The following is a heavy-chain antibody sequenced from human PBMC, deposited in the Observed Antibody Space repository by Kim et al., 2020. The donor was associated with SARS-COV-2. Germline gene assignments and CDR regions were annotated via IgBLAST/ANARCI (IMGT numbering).Heavy chain of an antibody. D-gene: IGHD3-10*01. CDR2: MSYDGKEK. V-gene: IGHV3-30*04. CDR3: ARDQQVRGVIILFYYGMDV. Sequence: GGSLRLSCVVSGFTLSTYSMHWVRQAPGKGLECVAVMSYDGKEKYNVDSVKGRFTISRDTSKNTLYLQMDSLGPEDTAVYYCARDQQVRGVIILFYYGMDVWGQGTTVTVSS. CDR1: GFTLSTYS. J-gene: IGHJ6*02.